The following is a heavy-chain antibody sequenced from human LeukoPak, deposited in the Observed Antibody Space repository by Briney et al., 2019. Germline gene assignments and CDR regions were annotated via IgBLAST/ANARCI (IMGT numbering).Heavy chain of an antibody. D-gene: IGHD6-13*01. CDR1: GGSISSYY. V-gene: IGHV4-59*01. CDR2: IYYSGST. CDR3: ARGGGHSSSWYGDAFDI. J-gene: IGHJ3*02. Sequence: SETLSLTCTVSGGSISSYYWSWIRQPPGKGLEWIGYIYYSGSTNYNPSLKSRVTISVDTSKNQFSLKLSSVTAADTAVYYCARGGGHSSSWYGDAFDIWGQGTMVTVSS.